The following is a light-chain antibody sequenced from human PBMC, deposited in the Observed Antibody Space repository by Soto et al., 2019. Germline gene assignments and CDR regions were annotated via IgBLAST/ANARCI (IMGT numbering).Light chain of an antibody. Sequence: EIVMTQSPATLSVSPGERATLSCRASQSVGTYLAWYQQKPGQAPRLLIYGASTRAAGISPRFSGGGSGTEFTLTISSLQSDDVAVYYCQQYNDWPRTFGQGTKVGIK. CDR2: GAS. CDR3: QQYNDWPRT. V-gene: IGKV3-15*01. J-gene: IGKJ1*01. CDR1: QSVGTY.